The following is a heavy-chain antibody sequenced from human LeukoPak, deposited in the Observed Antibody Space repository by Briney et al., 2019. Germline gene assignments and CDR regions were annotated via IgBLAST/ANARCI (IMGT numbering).Heavy chain of an antibody. Sequence: GGSLRLSCAASGFTFSSCSMNWVRQAPGKGLEWVSSISSGSSYRFYSDSVKGRFTISRDNAKNSLYLQMNSLRAEDTAAYYCVREGQVEDLVSWGQGTLVTVSS. V-gene: IGHV3-21*01. CDR1: GFTFSSCS. J-gene: IGHJ5*02. CDR3: VREGQVEDLVS. D-gene: IGHD1-26*01. CDR2: ISSGSSYR.